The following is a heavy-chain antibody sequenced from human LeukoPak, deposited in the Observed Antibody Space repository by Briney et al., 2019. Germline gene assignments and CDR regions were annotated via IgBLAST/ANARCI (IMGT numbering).Heavy chain of an antibody. CDR2: INPNSGGT. CDR1: GYSFTDYF. CDR3: ARSPDYGGTFDY. Sequence: ASVKVSCKASGYSFTDYFIHWVRQAPGQGLEWMGWINPNSGGTNYAQKFQGRVTMTRDTSISTAYMELSRLRSDDTAVYYCARSPDYGGTFDYWGQGTLVTVSS. V-gene: IGHV1-2*02. D-gene: IGHD4-23*01. J-gene: IGHJ4*02.